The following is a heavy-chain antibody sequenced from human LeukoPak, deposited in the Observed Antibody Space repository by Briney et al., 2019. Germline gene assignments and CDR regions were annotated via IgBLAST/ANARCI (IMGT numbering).Heavy chain of an antibody. D-gene: IGHD3-10*01. J-gene: IGHJ6*03. V-gene: IGHV1-2*02. CDR3: ARDLGSGSYPRYYYYMDV. CDR2: INPNSGGT. Sequence: ASVKVSCKASGYTFTGYYMHWVRQAPGQGLEWMGWINPNSGGTNYAQKFQGRVTMTRDTSISTAYMELSRLRSDDTAVYYCARDLGSGSYPRYYYYMDVWGKGTTVTIFS. CDR1: GYTFTGYY.